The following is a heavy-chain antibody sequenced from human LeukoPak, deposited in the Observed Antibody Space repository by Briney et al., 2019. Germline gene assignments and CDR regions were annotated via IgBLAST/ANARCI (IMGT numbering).Heavy chain of an antibody. CDR3: AKEDYPYCSGGSCHSGAFDY. Sequence: PGGSLRLSCVASGFTFSSYGMHWVRQAPGKGLEWVAVISYDGSNKYYADSVKGRFTISRDNSKNTLYLQMNSLRAEDTAVYYCAKEDYPYCSGGSCHSGAFDYWGQGTLVTVSS. CDR1: GFTFSSYG. J-gene: IGHJ4*02. CDR2: ISYDGSNK. V-gene: IGHV3-30*18. D-gene: IGHD2-15*01.